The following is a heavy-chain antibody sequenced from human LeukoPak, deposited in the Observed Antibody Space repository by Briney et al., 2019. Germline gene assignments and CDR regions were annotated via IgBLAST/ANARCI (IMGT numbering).Heavy chain of an antibody. V-gene: IGHV5-51*01. Sequence: GESLKISCKGSGYTFTSYWLAWVRQMPGKGLEWMGILYPGDSDTRYSPSFQGQVTISADKSISTAYLQWSSLKASDTAMYYCARRSPYTSGWYYFDYWGQGSLVTVSS. D-gene: IGHD6-19*01. CDR3: ARRSPYTSGWYYFDY. J-gene: IGHJ4*02. CDR2: LYPGDSDT. CDR1: GYTFTSYW.